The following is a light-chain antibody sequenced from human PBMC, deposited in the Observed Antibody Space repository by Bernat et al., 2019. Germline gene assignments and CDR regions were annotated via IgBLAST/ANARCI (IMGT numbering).Light chain of an antibody. V-gene: IGLV3-25*03. J-gene: IGLJ3*02. Sequence: SYELTQPPSVSVSPGQTARITCSGDALTNQYSFWYQQKPGQAPLVVIYKDTERPSGIPERFSGSTSGTTVTLTITAVQAEDGADYYCQSADSSVTWVFGGGTKLTVL. CDR3: QSADSSVTWV. CDR2: KDT. CDR1: ALTNQY.